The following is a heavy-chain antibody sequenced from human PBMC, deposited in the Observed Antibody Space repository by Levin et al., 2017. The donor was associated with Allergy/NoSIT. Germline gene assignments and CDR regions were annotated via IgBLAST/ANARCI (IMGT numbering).Heavy chain of an antibody. CDR3: ARDDSSGYNPDY. D-gene: IGHD3-22*01. CDR1: GYSFNIYG. Sequence: RASVKVSCKASGYSFNIYGLSWVRQAPGQGLEWMGLISAYNDDTNYAQRFQGRVTMTKDTSTSTAYMELRSLRSDDTAVYYCARDDSSGYNPDYWGQGTLVTVSS. CDR2: ISAYNDDT. V-gene: IGHV1-18*01. J-gene: IGHJ4*02.